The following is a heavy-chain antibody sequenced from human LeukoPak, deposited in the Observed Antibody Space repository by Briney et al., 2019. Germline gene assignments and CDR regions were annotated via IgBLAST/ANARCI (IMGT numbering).Heavy chain of an antibody. CDR3: ARETYFRYGMDV. J-gene: IGHJ6*02. V-gene: IGHV4-30-4*01. D-gene: IGHD3-9*01. CDR1: GGSISCGDYY. Sequence: SQTLSLTCTVSGGSISCGDYYWSWIRQPPGKGLKWIGYIFYSGNTYYNPSLKSRVPISVDTSKNRFSLKLSSVTAADTAVYYCARETYFRYGMDVWGQGTTVTVSS. CDR2: IFYSGNT.